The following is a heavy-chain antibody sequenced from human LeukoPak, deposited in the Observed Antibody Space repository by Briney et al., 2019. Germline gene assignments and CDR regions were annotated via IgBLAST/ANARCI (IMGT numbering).Heavy chain of an antibody. J-gene: IGHJ5*02. D-gene: IGHD3-10*01. V-gene: IGHV4-34*01. CDR3: ARTGMVVRGVIIPNWFDP. Sequence: PSETLSLTCAVSGGSFSGYYWSWIRQPPGKGLEWIGEINHSGSTNYNPSLKSRVTISVDTSKNQFSLKLSSVTAADTAVYYCARTGMVVRGVIIPNWFDPWGQGTLVTVSS. CDR1: GGSFSGYY. CDR2: INHSGST.